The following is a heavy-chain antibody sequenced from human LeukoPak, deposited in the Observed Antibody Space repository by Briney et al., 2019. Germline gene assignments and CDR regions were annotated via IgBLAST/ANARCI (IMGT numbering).Heavy chain of an antibody. CDR1: GFTFFNYG. J-gene: IGHJ4*02. Sequence: GGSLRLSCAASGFTFFNYGMHWVRQAPGKGLDWVAVIWNDGSYKYYADPVKGRFTISRDNPKNTLYLQMNSLRAEDTAIYYCAKVVQYTASTGTGLDYWGQGTLVTVFS. D-gene: IGHD6-13*01. CDR2: IWNDGSYK. V-gene: IGHV3-33*06. CDR3: AKVVQYTASTGTGLDY.